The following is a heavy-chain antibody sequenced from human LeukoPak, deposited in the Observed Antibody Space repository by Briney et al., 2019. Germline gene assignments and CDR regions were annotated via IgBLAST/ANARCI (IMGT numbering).Heavy chain of an antibody. J-gene: IGHJ4*02. CDR2: ISGSGGST. D-gene: IGHD2-2*01. CDR1: GFTFSSYA. V-gene: IGHV3-23*01. Sequence: PGGSLRLSCAASGFTFSSYAMSWVRQAPGKGLEWVSAISGSGGSTYYADSVKGRFTISRDNSKNTLYLQMNSLRAEDTAVYYCAKTPPRYCSSTSCLTTYYFDYWGQGTLVTVSS. CDR3: AKTPPRYCSSTSCLTTYYFDY.